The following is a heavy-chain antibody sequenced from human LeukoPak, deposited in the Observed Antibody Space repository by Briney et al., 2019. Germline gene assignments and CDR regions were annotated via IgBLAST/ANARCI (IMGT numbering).Heavy chain of an antibody. D-gene: IGHD3-22*01. J-gene: IGHJ4*02. Sequence: GASVKVSCKASGGTFSSYAISWVRQAPGQGLEWMGGIIPIFGTANYAQKFQGRVTITTDESTSTAYMELSSLRSEDAAVYYCASFYYDSSGYLDYWGQGTLVTVS. CDR3: ASFYYDSSGYLDY. CDR2: IIPIFGTA. CDR1: GGTFSSYA. V-gene: IGHV1-69*05.